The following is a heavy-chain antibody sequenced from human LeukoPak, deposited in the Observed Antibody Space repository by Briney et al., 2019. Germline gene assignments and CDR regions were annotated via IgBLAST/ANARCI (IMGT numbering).Heavy chain of an antibody. V-gene: IGHV3-7*04. CDR3: TRVGYIDEGIDY. J-gene: IGHJ4*02. CDR2: IKQDGSKK. Sequence: GGSLRLSYVASGFPFSSYWMTWVRQAPGRGLEWVANIKQDGSKKSYVDSVKGRFTISRDNAKNSLYLQMNSLRAEDTAIYYCTRVGYIDEGIDYWGQGTLVTVSS. CDR1: GFPFSSYW. D-gene: IGHD5-12*01.